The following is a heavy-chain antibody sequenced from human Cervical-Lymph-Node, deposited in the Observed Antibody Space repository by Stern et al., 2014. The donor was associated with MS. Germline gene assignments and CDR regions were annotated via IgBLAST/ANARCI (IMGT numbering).Heavy chain of an antibody. CDR2: ISYDGGTK. J-gene: IGHJ4*02. CDR3: ARDFKGIDY. V-gene: IGHV3-30-3*01. CDR1: RFNFSNFP. Sequence: VQLVESGGGVVQPGRSLRLSCAASRFNFSNFPLHWVRQAPGKGLQWVAVISYDGGTKYYADSVKGRFTISRDNSKNTLYLQMNSLTLEDTAVYYCARDFKGIDYWGQGTLVTVSS.